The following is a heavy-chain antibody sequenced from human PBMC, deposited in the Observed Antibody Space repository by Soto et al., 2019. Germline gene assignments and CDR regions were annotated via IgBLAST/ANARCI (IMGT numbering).Heavy chain of an antibody. V-gene: IGHV5-51*01. D-gene: IGHD3-22*01. Sequence: GESLKISCKGSGYSFTSYWIGWVRQMPGKGLEWMGIIYPGDSDTRYSPSFQGQVTISADKSISTAYLQWSSLKASDTAMYYCARRGPIYYDSSGYPYGSMDVWGHGTTVTVSS. J-gene: IGHJ6*02. CDR1: GYSFTSYW. CDR3: ARRGPIYYDSSGYPYGSMDV. CDR2: IYPGDSDT.